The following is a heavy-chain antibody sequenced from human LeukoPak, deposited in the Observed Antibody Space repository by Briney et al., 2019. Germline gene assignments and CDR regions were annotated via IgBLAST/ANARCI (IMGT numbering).Heavy chain of an antibody. Sequence: GGALRLSCAASGFTFSSYSMNCVRQAPGKGLEWISSISSSSSYIYYADSVKGRFTISRDNAKNTLYLQMNSLRTEDTAVYYCAKAEGYDILTGLDYWGQGTLVAVSS. CDR3: AKAEGYDILTGLDY. CDR2: ISSSSSYI. J-gene: IGHJ4*02. V-gene: IGHV3-21*04. D-gene: IGHD3-9*01. CDR1: GFTFSSYS.